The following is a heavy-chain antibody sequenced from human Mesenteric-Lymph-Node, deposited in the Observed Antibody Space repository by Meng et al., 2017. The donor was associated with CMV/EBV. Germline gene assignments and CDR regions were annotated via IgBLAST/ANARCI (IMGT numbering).Heavy chain of an antibody. V-gene: IGHV3-64*02. CDR2: IISNGGST. CDR3: ARHNPVLFGAFDI. J-gene: IGHJ3*02. Sequence: GESLKISCAASGFTFSSYAMNWVRQAPGKGLKYVSAIISNGGSTYYADSVKGRFTISRDNSKNTLYLQMGSLRAEDMAVYYCARHNPVLFGAFDIWGQGTMVTVSS. D-gene: IGHD2-21*01. CDR1: GFTFSSYA.